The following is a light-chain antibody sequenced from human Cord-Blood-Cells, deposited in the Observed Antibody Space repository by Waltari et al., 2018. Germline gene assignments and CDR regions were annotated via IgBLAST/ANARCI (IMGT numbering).Light chain of an antibody. CDR3: SSYAGSNNYV. CDR2: EVS. J-gene: IGLJ1*01. Sequence: QSALTQPPSASGPPGQSVTISCTGTSSDVGGSNYVPWYQQHPGNAPKLMIYEVSKRPSGVPDRFYGSKAGNTASLTVSGLQAEDEADYYCSSYAGSNNYVFGTGTKVTVL. CDR1: SSDVGGSNY. V-gene: IGLV2-8*01.